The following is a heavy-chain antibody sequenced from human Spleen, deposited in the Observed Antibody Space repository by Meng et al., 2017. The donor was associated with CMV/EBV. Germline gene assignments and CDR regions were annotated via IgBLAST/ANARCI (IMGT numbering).Heavy chain of an antibody. Sequence: ASVKVSCKASGYTFTGYYIHWVRQAPGQGLEWMGWINPNSGGTNYPQKFQGRVTMTRDTSINTAYMELSRLTSDDTAVYFCARSTHLPIDQWGQGTLVTVSS. CDR3: ARSTHLPIDQ. CDR2: INPNSGGT. CDR1: GYTFTGYY. V-gene: IGHV1-2*02. J-gene: IGHJ4*02.